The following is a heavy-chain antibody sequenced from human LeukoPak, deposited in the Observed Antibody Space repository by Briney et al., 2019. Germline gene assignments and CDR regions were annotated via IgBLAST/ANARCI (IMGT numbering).Heavy chain of an antibody. D-gene: IGHD3-3*01. CDR1: GFTFSDYY. Sequence: GGSLRLSCAASGFTFSDYYMSWIRQAPGKGLEWVSYISSGGTTIYYADSVKGRFTISRDNAKNSLYLQMNSLRGEDTVVYYCARSDFWSGYSTGMDVWGQGTTVTVSS. J-gene: IGHJ6*02. V-gene: IGHV3-11*01. CDR2: ISSGGTTI. CDR3: ARSDFWSGYSTGMDV.